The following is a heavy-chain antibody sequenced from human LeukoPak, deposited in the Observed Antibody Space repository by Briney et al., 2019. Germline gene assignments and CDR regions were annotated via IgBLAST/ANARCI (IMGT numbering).Heavy chain of an antibody. CDR3: ASMGATTSGGDY. V-gene: IGHV3-66*01. CDR2: IYSGGST. D-gene: IGHD1-26*01. Sequence: PGGSLRLSCAASGFTFSSYSMNWVRQAPGKGLEWVSVIYSGGSTYYADSVKGRFTISRDNSKNTLYLQMNSLRAEDTAVYYCASMGATTSGGDYWGQGTLVTVSS. CDR1: GFTFSSYS. J-gene: IGHJ4*02.